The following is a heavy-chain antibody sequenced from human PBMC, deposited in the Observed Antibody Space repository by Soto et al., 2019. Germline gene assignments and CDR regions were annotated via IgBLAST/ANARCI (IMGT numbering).Heavy chain of an antibody. J-gene: IGHJ4*02. V-gene: IGHV3-30-3*01. CDR2: ISYDGSNK. Sequence: QVQLVESGGGVVQPGRSLRLSCAASGFTFSSYAMHWVRQAPGKGLEWVAVISYDGSNKYYADSVKGRFTICRDNSKNTLYLQMNRLRGEDMAVFYWARDPGGTDFAEWTYYFDYWGQGTLVTVSS. CDR3: ARDPGGTDFAEWTYYFDY. CDR1: GFTFSSYA. D-gene: IGHD3-3*01.